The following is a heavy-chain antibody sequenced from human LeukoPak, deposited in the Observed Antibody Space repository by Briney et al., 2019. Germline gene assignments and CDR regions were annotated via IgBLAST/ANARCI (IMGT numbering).Heavy chain of an antibody. V-gene: IGHV3-9*01. CDR2: ISWNSGSI. D-gene: IGHD6-13*01. CDR3: AARFSSSLGY. CDR1: GFTFDDYA. Sequence: PGRSLRLSCAASGFTFDDYAMHWVRQAPGKGLEWVSGISWNSGSIGYADSVKGRFTISRDNAKNSLYLQMNSLRAEDTALYYCAARFSSSLGYWGQGTLVTVSS. J-gene: IGHJ4*02.